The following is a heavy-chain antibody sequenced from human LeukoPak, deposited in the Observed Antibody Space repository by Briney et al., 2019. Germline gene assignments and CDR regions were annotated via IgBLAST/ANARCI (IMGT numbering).Heavy chain of an antibody. CDR3: ARDGRLLWFGELKFDP. J-gene: IGHJ5*02. V-gene: IGHV1-2*02. CDR1: GYTFTVYY. Sequence: ASVNVSFKSSGYTFTVYYMHWVRQAPGQGLEWMGWINPKSGGTNYAQKFQGRVTITRDTSITTAYMELSRLRCDDTAVYYCARDGRLLWFGELKFDPWGQGTLVTVSS. CDR2: INPKSGGT. D-gene: IGHD3-10*01.